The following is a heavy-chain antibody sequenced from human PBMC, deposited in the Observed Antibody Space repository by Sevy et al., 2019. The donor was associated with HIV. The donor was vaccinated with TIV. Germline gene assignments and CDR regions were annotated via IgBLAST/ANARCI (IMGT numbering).Heavy chain of an antibody. CDR3: ARGGEYYDGSGITDY. J-gene: IGHJ4*02. CDR2: ISSSSSYI. D-gene: IGHD3-22*01. Sequence: GGSLRLSCAASGFTFSSYSMNWVRQAPGKGLEWVSSISSSSSYIYYADSVKGRLTISRDNAKNSLYLQMNSLRAEDTAVYYCARGGEYYDGSGITDYWGQGTLVTVSS. CDR1: GFTFSSYS. V-gene: IGHV3-21*01.